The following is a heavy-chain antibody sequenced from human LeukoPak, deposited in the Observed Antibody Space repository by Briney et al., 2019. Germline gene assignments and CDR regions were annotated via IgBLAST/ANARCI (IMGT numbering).Heavy chain of an antibody. Sequence: QPGGPLRLSCAVSGFTFSIYGMHGVRQAPGKGGEGVAVISYDGSKTYYADSVKGRFTISTDNSKNMLYLQMNSLRAEVTAVYYCERAAIPPYCGGDCYEYYYYYYGMDVWGQGTTVTVSS. D-gene: IGHD2-21*02. CDR3: ERAAIPPYCGGDCYEYYYYYYGMDV. J-gene: IGHJ6*02. CDR2: ISYDGSKT. CDR1: GFTFSIYG. V-gene: IGHV3-30*03.